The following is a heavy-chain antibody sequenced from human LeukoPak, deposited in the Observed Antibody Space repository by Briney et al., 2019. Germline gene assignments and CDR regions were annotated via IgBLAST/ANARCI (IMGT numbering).Heavy chain of an antibody. CDR1: RFTLSNYW. CDR3: XRQRGSGCLDY. D-gene: IGHD6-19*01. Sequence: QPGGSLRLSCAASRFTLSNYWMSWVRQTPGKGLEWVANIKQDGSETYYVDSVKGRFTISRDNAKNSLSLQMNRLRAEDTAVYYCXRQRGSGCLDYWGQGTLVTVSS. CDR2: IKQDGSET. V-gene: IGHV3-7*01. J-gene: IGHJ4*02.